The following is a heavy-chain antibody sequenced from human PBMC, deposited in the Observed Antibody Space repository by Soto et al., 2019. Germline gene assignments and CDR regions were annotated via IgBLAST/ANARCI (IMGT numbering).Heavy chain of an antibody. CDR1: GFDVGAFA. CDR3: TRETVAGITGLDY. V-gene: IGHV3-23*01. D-gene: IGHD1-20*01. J-gene: IGHJ4*02. Sequence: PWGSLRLSCAASGFDVGAFAVSFFRHSPVKGLEWVSGISVSDAFIYYADSVRGRFSISRDASENILYLQMNSLRVDDTALYYCTRETVAGITGLDYWGPGTLVTVSS. CDR2: ISVSDAFI.